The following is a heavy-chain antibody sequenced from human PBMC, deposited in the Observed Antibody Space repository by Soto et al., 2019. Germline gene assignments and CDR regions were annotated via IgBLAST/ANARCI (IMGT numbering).Heavy chain of an antibody. CDR1: GDSISISY. CDR3: AGPADWNLLHFDY. Sequence: PSETLSLTCSVSGDSISISYWSWIRQPPGKGLEWIGYISNSGSSSYNPYLKSRVTISVDTSKNQFSLKLNSVTAADTAVYYCAGPADWNLLHFDYWGQGILVTVSS. V-gene: IGHV4-59*08. D-gene: IGHD1-1*01. J-gene: IGHJ4*02. CDR2: ISNSGSS.